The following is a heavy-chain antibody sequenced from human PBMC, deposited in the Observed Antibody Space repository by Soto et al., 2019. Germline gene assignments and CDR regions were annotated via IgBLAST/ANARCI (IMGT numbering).Heavy chain of an antibody. CDR3: ARDEYQLLSSVSWFDS. V-gene: IGHV4-30-4*01. CDR1: GGSISDDSY. J-gene: IGHJ5*01. D-gene: IGHD2-2*01. Sequence: SETLSLTCTVSGGSISDDSYWSWIRQTPGKGLEWIGYIYHTGNTYYNPSLRSRVSISVDKSKSQFSLKLISVTAADTAVYFCARDEYQLLSSVSWFDSWGQGTLVTVSS. CDR2: IYHTGNT.